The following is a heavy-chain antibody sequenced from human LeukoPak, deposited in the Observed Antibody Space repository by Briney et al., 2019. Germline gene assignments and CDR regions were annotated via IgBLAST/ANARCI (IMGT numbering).Heavy chain of an antibody. D-gene: IGHD3-10*01. CDR1: GFTFSSYA. CDR3: AKVPNGDQSWYYYMDV. J-gene: IGHJ6*03. Sequence: GGSLRLSCAASGFTFSSYAMSWVRQAPGKGLEWVSAISGSGGSTYYADSVKGRFTISRDNSKNTLYLQMNSLGAEDTAVYYCAKVPNGDQSWYYYMDVWGKGTTVTVSS. CDR2: ISGSGGST. V-gene: IGHV3-23*01.